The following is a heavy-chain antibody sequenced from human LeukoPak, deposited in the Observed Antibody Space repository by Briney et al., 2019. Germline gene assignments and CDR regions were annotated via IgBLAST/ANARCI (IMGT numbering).Heavy chain of an antibody. J-gene: IGHJ4*02. V-gene: IGHV1-3*01. CDR1: GYTFINFA. Sequence: ASVKVSCKASGYTFINFAINWGRQAPGQRPEWMGWINAYNANTKYSQKFQDRVTITRDTSASTAYMELTNLTSEDTAVYYCARGPRAAADDYWGQGSLVTVSS. CDR2: INAYNANT. D-gene: IGHD6-13*01. CDR3: ARGPRAAADDY.